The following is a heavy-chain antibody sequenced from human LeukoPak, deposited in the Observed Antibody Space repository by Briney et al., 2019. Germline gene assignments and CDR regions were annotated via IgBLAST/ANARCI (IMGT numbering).Heavy chain of an antibody. Sequence: GGSLRLSCAASGFTVSSNYMSWVRQAPGKGLEWVSVIYSGGSTYYADSVKGRFTISRDNSKNTLYLQMNSLRAEDTAVYYCARSYSSGWDGYFDYWGQGTLVTVSS. CDR1: GFTVSSNY. J-gene: IGHJ4*02. CDR2: IYSGGST. CDR3: ARSYSSGWDGYFDY. V-gene: IGHV3-53*01. D-gene: IGHD6-19*01.